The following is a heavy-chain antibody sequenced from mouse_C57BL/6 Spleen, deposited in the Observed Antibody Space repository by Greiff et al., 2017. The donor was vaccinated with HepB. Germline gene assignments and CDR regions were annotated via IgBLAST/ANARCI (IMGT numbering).Heavy chain of an antibody. CDR1: GFTFSDYG. CDR3: ARRDGSSLGYFDY. Sequence: DVKLVESGGGLVKPGGSLKLSCAASGFTFSDYGMHWVRQAPEKGLEWVAYISSGSSTIYYADTVKGRFTLSRDNAKNTLFLQMTSLRSEDTAMYYCARRDGSSLGYFDYWGQGTTLTVSS. J-gene: IGHJ2*01. D-gene: IGHD1-1*01. V-gene: IGHV5-17*01. CDR2: ISSGSSTI.